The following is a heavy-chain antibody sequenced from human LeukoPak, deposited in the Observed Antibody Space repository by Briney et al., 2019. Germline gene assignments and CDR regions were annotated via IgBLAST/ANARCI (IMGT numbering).Heavy chain of an antibody. D-gene: IGHD3-10*01. J-gene: IGHJ4*02. CDR3: ARRWFGESPDY. CDR1: DYSINSGYY. V-gene: IGHV4-38-2*02. Sequence: PSETLSLTCTVSDYSINSGYYWGWIRQPPGKALEWIGTIYHGGSTNYNPSLKSRVTISVDTSKNQFSLKLSSVTAADTAVYYCARRWFGESPDYWGQGTLVTVSS. CDR2: IYHGGST.